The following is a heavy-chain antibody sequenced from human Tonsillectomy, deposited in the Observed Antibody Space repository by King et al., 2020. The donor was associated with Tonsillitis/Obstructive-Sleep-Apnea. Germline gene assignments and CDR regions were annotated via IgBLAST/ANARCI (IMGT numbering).Heavy chain of an antibody. CDR1: GFTFSNAW. D-gene: IGHD2-8*01. J-gene: IGHJ4*02. V-gene: IGHV3-15*01. CDR3: TAGYCTNGVCYSPDY. Sequence: QLVQSGGGLVKPGGSLRLSCAASGFTFSNAWMSWVRQAPGKGLEWVGRIKSKTDGGTTDYAAPVKGRFTISRDDSKNTLYLQMNSLKTEDTALYYCTAGYCTNGVCYSPDYWGQGTLVTVSS. CDR2: IKSKTDGGTT.